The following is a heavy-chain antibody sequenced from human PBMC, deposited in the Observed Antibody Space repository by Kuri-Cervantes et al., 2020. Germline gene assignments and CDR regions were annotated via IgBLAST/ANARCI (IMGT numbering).Heavy chain of an antibody. D-gene: IGHD5-24*01. V-gene: IGHV1-69*05. CDR3: ARDLEGDGYNYFDY. CDR2: IIPIFGTA. J-gene: IGHJ4*02. CDR1: GGTFSSYA. Sequence: SVKVSCKASGGTFSSYAISWVRQAPGQGLEWMGGIIPIFGTANYGQKFQGRVTITTDESTSTAYMELSSLRSEDTAVYYCARDLEGDGYNYFDYWGQGTLVTVSS.